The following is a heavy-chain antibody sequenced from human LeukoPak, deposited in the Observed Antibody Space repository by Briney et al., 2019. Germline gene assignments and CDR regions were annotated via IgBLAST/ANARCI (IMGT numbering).Heavy chain of an antibody. Sequence: GALRLSCAASGFTFSSYSMNWVRQAPGKGLEWVSSISSSSSYIYYADSVKGRFTIPRDNAKNSLYLQMNSLRAEDTAVYYCAREGPMLRGVIGGKIDYWGQGTLVTVSS. J-gene: IGHJ4*02. V-gene: IGHV3-21*04. CDR1: GFTFSSYS. CDR3: AREGPMLRGVIGGKIDY. CDR2: ISSSSSYI. D-gene: IGHD3-10*01.